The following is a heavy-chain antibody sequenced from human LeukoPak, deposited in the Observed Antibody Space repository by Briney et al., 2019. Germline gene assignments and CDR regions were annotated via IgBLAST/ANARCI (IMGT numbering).Heavy chain of an antibody. V-gene: IGHV3-30-3*01. J-gene: IGHJ4*02. Sequence: GRSLRLSCAASGFTFSSYAMHWVHQAPGKGLEWVAVISYDGSNKYYADSVKGRFTISRDNSKNTLYLQMNSLRAEDTAVYYCARHAESGYDRFDHWGQGTLVTVSS. CDR2: ISYDGSNK. CDR3: ARHAESGYDRFDH. CDR1: GFTFSSYA. D-gene: IGHD5-12*01.